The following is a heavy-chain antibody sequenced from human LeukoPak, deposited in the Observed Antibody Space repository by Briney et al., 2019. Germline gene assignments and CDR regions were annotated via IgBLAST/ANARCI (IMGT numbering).Heavy chain of an antibody. Sequence: ASVTVSCKDCGYTFNGYYLYWLRQAPGQGLEWMGWIYPYSGDTNYAQNFQGRVTMTRDTSISTAYMELSSLKSDDTAVYYCARDRNSGTSLDPWGQGTMLTVSS. J-gene: IGHJ3*01. V-gene: IGHV1-2*02. D-gene: IGHD6-6*01. CDR3: ARDRNSGTSLDP. CDR2: IYPYSGDT. CDR1: GYTFNGYY.